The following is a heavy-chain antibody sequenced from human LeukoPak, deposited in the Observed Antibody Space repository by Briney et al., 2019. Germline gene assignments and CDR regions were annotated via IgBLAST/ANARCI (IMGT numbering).Heavy chain of an antibody. CDR1: GFTFSNYG. V-gene: IGHV3-30*18. CDR3: AKHGGSYSDFDY. D-gene: IGHD1-26*01. J-gene: IGHJ4*02. CDR2: ISYNGSKI. Sequence: GGSLRLSCAASGFTFSNYGMHWVRQAPGKGLEWMAVISYNGSKIYYADSVKGRFTISRGNSKNTLYLQMNSLRAEDTAMYYCAKHGGSYSDFDYWGQGTLVTVSS.